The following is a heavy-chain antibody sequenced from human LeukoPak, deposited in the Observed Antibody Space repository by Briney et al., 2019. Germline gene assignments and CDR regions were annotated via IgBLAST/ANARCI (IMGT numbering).Heavy chain of an antibody. J-gene: IGHJ6*04. Sequence: PGGSLRLSCAASGFTFSSYAMHWVRQAPGKGLEWVAVISYDGSNKYYADSVKGRFTISRDNSKNTLYLQMNSLRAEDTAVYYCGRDGIFGGVFGGWAYYYYGMDVWGKGTTVTVSS. V-gene: IGHV3-30-3*01. CDR1: GFTFSSYA. D-gene: IGHD3-3*01. CDR2: ISYDGSNK. CDR3: GRDGIFGGVFGGWAYYYYGMDV.